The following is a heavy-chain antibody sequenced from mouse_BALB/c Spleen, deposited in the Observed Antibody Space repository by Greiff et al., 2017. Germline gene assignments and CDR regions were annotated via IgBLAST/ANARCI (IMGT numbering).Heavy chain of an antibody. CDR1: GYTFTSYW. V-gene: IGHV1-69*02. CDR3: ARRGKLVSRYFDV. Sequence: QVQLQQPGAELVKPGASVKLSCKASGYTFTSYWMHWVKQRPGQGLEWIGEIDPSDSYTNYNQKFKGKATLTVDKSSSTAYMQLSSLTSEDSAVYYCARRGKLVSRYFDVWGAGTTVTVSS. CDR2: IDPSDSYT. D-gene: IGHD2-10*02. J-gene: IGHJ1*01.